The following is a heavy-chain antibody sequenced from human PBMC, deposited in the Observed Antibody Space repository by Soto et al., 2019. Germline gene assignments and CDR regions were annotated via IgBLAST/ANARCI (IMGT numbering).Heavy chain of an antibody. Sequence: ASVKVSCKASGYTFSRYTVHWVRQAPGHGLEWMGWINAGNGSTNHSQRFQDRVTITRDTSASTAYMELSNLRYEDTAIYYCAREVEYCTVGSSYTYFHSWGQGTLVTVSS. J-gene: IGHJ1*01. D-gene: IGHD2-15*01. CDR3: AREVEYCTVGSSYTYFHS. CDR1: GYTFSRYT. V-gene: IGHV1-3*01. CDR2: INAGNGST.